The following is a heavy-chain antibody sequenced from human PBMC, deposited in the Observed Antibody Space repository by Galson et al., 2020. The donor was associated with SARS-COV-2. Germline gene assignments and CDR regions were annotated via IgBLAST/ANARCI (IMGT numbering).Heavy chain of an antibody. CDR3: ARIITDCSGGSCYFLFDY. J-gene: IGHJ4*02. CDR1: GYSLSNARMG. Sequence: SGPTLVKPTETLTLTCSVSGYSLSNARMGVSWIRQPPGKALEWLAHIFSNDEKSYSTSLKSRVTISKDTSKSQVVLTMTNMDPVDTATYYCARIITDCSGGSCYFLFDYWGQGTLVTVSS. CDR2: IFSNDEK. V-gene: IGHV2-26*01. D-gene: IGHD2-15*01.